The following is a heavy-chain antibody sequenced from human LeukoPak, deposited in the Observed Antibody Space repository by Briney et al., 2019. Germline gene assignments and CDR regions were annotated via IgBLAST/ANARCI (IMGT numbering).Heavy chain of an antibody. CDR2: IYPGDSDT. D-gene: IGHD1-14*01. V-gene: IGHV5-51*01. Sequence: GESLKVSCKGSGYSFTNYWIGWVLQMPGKGLEWMVNIYPGDSDTRYSPSFQRQVTISVDKSITTAYQQWSSLKASDTAMYYCARLTGSKAFDIWGQGTMVSVSS. J-gene: IGHJ3*02. CDR3: ARLTGSKAFDI. CDR1: GYSFTNYW.